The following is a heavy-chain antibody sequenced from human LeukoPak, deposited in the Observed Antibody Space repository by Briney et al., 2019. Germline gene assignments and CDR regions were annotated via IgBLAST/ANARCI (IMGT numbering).Heavy chain of an antibody. CDR2: IYYSGST. Sequence: PSETLSLTCTVSGGSISSSSYSWGWIRQPPGKGLEWIGSIYYSGSTYCNPSLKSRVTISVDTSKNQFSLKLSSVTAADTAVYYCARKRVGAPYYFDYWGQGTLVTVSS. V-gene: IGHV4-39*01. CDR3: ARKRVGAPYYFDY. J-gene: IGHJ4*02. D-gene: IGHD1-26*01. CDR1: GGSISSSSYS.